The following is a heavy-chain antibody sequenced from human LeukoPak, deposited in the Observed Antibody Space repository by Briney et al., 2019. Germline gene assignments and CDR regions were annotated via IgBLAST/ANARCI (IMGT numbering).Heavy chain of an antibody. CDR3: AKDDNYIRFLS. V-gene: IGHV3-23*01. D-gene: IGHD3-16*01. CDR1: GFTFDDYA. CDR2: ISGSGGNT. Sequence: GRSLRLSCAASGFTFDDYAMHWVRQAPGKGLEWVSGISGSGGNTYYADSVKGRFTISRDNSKNTLYLQMNSLRAEDTAVYYCAKDDNYIRFLSWGQGTLVTVSS. J-gene: IGHJ5*02.